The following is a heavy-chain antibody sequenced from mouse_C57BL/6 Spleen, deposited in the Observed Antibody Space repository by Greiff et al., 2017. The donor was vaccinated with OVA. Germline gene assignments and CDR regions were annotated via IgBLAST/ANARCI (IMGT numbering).Heavy chain of an antibody. D-gene: IGHD1-1*01. CDR3: AINYYYGSSPGYFDV. V-gene: IGHV1-74*01. CDR2: IHPSDSDT. Sequence: QVQLKQPGAELVKPGASVKVSCKASGYTFTSYWMHWVKQRPGQGLEWIGRIHPSDSDTNYNQKFKGKATLTVDKSSSTAYMQLSSLTSEDSAVYYCAINYYYGSSPGYFDVWGTGTTVTVSS. CDR1: GYTFTSYW. J-gene: IGHJ1*03.